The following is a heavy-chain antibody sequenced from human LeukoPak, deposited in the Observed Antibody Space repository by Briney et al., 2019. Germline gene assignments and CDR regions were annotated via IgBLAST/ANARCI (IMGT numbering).Heavy chain of an antibody. J-gene: IGHJ4*02. CDR3: ASGLISYGDYGEFDY. D-gene: IGHD4-17*01. CDR1: GGPISSYY. Sequence: VKPSETLSLTCTVSGGPISSYYWSWIRQPPGKGMEWIGYIYYSGSTNYNPSLKSRVTISVDTSKNQFSLKLSSVTAADTAVYYCASGLISYGDYGEFDYWGQGTLVTVSS. CDR2: IYYSGST. V-gene: IGHV4-59*01.